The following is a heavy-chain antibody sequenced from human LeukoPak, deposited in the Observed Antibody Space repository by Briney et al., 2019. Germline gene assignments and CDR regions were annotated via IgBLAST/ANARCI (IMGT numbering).Heavy chain of an antibody. Sequence: SETLSLTCTVSGRSISTYYWSWIRQAPGKALEWIGYIYYRGSINYNPSLKSRVTISADTSKNQFSLKLNSVTAADTAVYYCARSGDTSGYYYYFDYWGQGTLVTVSS. CDR1: GRSISTYY. V-gene: IGHV4-59*01. CDR3: ARSGDTSGYYYYFDY. D-gene: IGHD3-22*01. CDR2: IYYRGSI. J-gene: IGHJ4*02.